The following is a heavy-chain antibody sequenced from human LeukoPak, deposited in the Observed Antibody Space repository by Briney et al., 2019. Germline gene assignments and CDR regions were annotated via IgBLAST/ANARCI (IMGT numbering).Heavy chain of an antibody. Sequence: GGSLRLSCAASGFTFSDYYMSWIRQAPGKGLEWVSYISSSGSTIYYADSVKGRFTISRDNAKNSLYLQMNSLRAEDTAVYYCARLTGNAVATIFRVDYYYYMDVWGKGTTVTVSS. CDR3: ARLTGNAVATIFRVDYYYYMDV. D-gene: IGHD5-12*01. J-gene: IGHJ6*03. CDR2: ISSSGSTI. V-gene: IGHV3-11*04. CDR1: GFTFSDYY.